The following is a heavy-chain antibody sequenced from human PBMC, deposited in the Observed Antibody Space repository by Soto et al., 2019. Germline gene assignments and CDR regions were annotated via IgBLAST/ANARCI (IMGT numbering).Heavy chain of an antibody. CDR3: ARGQRFSEWLDP. CDR1: GVAITSHY. D-gene: IGHD3-3*01. Sequence: DTQSLTCPSAGVAITSHYGTLLRQTAGKGLEWIGRIYSSGSTKYNPSLQSRISMSLDTSKNQFSLTLASVTAADTAVYYCARGQRFSEWLDPWGQGPGVNVSA. V-gene: IGHV4-4*07. J-gene: IGHJ5*02. CDR2: IYSSGST.